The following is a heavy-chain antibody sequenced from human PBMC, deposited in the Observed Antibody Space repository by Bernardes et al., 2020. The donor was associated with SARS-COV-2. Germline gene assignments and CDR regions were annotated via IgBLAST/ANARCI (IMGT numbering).Heavy chain of an antibody. J-gene: IGHJ4*02. Sequence: GGSLRLSCAASGFTFSNYGMHWVRQAPGKGLEWVAHVWFDGSDIDYADSVKGRFTISRDNSKNTLFLQMNNLRAEDMAVYYCARDLIDSWAYFDYWGKGTLVTVSS. CDR2: VWFDGSDI. CDR1: GFTFSNYG. V-gene: IGHV3-33*01. CDR3: ARDLIDSWAYFDY. D-gene: IGHD6-13*01.